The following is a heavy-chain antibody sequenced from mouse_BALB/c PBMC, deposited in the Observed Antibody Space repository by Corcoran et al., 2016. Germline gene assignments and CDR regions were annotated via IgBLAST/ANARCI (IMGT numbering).Heavy chain of an antibody. V-gene: IGHV14-3*02. Sequence: EVQLQQSGAELVKPGASVKLSCTASGFNIKDTYMHWVEQRPEQGLEWIGRIDPANGNTKYDPKFQGKATITADTSSNTAYLQLSSLTSEDTAVYYCANWAWFAYWGQGTLVTVAA. CDR3: ANWAWFAY. D-gene: IGHD4-1*01. J-gene: IGHJ3*01. CDR1: GFNIKDTY. CDR2: IDPANGNT.